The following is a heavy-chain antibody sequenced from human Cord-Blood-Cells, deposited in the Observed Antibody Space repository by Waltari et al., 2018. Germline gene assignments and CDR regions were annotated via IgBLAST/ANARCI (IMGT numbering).Heavy chain of an antibody. Sequence: QVQLQQWGAGLLKPSETLSLTCAVYGGSFSGYYWSWIRQPPGKGLEWIGEINHSGSTNYNPSLKSRVTISVDTSKNQFSLKLSSVTAADTAVYYCARGLAAADAFDIWGQGTKVTVSS. V-gene: IGHV4-34*01. D-gene: IGHD6-13*01. CDR1: GGSFSGYY. CDR2: INHSGST. CDR3: ARGLAAADAFDI. J-gene: IGHJ3*02.